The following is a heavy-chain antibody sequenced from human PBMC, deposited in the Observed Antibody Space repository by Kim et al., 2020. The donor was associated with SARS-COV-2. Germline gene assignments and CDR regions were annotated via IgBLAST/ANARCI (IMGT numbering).Heavy chain of an antibody. J-gene: IGHJ5*02. V-gene: IGHV4-59*01. Sequence: SETLSLTCTVSGGSISSYYWSWIRQPPGKGLEWIGYIYYSGSTNYNPSLKSRVTISVDTSKNQFSLKLSSVTAADTAVYYCARGVSGSWGDWFDPWGQGTLVTVSS. CDR1: GGSISSYY. D-gene: IGHD1-26*01. CDR2: IYYSGST. CDR3: ARGVSGSWGDWFDP.